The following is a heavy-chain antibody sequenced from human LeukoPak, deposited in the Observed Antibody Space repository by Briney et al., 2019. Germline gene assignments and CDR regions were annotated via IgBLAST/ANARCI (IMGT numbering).Heavy chain of an antibody. D-gene: IGHD6-13*01. CDR1: GGSISYYY. Sequence: KPSETLSLTCTVSGGSISYYYWSWIRQPPGKGLEWIGYISNSGSINCNPSLKSRVTISLDTSKTQFSLRLSPVTAADTAVYYCARDSRSSSWPFYYGIDVWGKGTTVTVSS. J-gene: IGHJ6*04. CDR3: ARDSRSSSWPFYYGIDV. V-gene: IGHV4-59*01. CDR2: ISNSGSI.